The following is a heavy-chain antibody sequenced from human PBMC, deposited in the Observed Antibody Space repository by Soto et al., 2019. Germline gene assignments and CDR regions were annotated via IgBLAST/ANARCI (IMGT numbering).Heavy chain of an antibody. D-gene: IGHD2-2*01. Sequence: TLSLTCTVAGGSNIRDGYYWSWIRQHPGKGLEWIAYISYSGSSYSNPSLKSRVTISADTSKNQFSLRLTSVTAADTAVYFCARATPAGSADFWGQGTLVTVSS. CDR3: ARATPAGSADF. V-gene: IGHV4-31*03. CDR1: GGSNIRDGYY. CDR2: ISYSGSS. J-gene: IGHJ4*02.